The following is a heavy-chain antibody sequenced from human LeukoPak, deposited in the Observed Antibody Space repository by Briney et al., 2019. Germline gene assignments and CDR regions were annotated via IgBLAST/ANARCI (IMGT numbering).Heavy chain of an antibody. CDR1: GATFSSYA. CDR2: IIPIFGTA. J-gene: IGHJ4*01. Sequence: SVKVSFKASGATFSSYAITWGRHAPGQGLELMGRIIPIFGTANYAQKFQGRVTITTSESTSTAYMELSSLRSEDTALDYCACGAIPFVVVPGALDVWGQGTLVTVSS. D-gene: IGHD2-2*01. V-gene: IGHV1-69*05. CDR3: ACGAIPFVVVPGALDV.